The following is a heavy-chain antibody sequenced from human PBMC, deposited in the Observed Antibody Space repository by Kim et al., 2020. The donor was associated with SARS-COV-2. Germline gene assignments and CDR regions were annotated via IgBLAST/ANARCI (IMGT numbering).Heavy chain of an antibody. J-gene: IGHJ1*01. D-gene: IGHD3-22*01. V-gene: IGHV3-74*01. CDR3: ARAGDYDISGYYGFFHH. Sequence: VKGRFTISRDNAKNTLYMQMNSLRPEDTAVYYCARAGDYDISGYYGFFHHWGQSALVTVSS.